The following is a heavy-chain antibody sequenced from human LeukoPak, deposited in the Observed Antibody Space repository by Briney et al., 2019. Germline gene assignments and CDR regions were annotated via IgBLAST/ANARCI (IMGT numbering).Heavy chain of an antibody. CDR3: ARDIGDILDY. D-gene: IGHD4-17*01. J-gene: IGHJ4*02. V-gene: IGHV3-33*07. CDR2: IWYDGSNK. Sequence: PGGSLRLSRAASGFTINKYWMNWVRQAPGKGLEWVAVIWYDGSNKYYADSVKGRFTISRDNSKNTLFLQMISLRAEDTALYYCARDIGDILDYWGQGTLVTVSS. CDR1: GFTINKYW.